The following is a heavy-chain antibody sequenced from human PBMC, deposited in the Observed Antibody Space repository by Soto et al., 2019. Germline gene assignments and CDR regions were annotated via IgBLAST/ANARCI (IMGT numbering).Heavy chain of an antibody. V-gene: IGHV4-59*12. CDR3: ARDDRNDYIANFGY. Sequence: PAGTLSLTCSISVGSPSYYYGSWVRQPPGKGLEWIGNVADSGKSSYSPSLRSRLTISVDTSNTRLSLTLSPVTAADTAVYYCARDDRNDYIANFGYWGQGTLVTVSS. J-gene: IGHJ4*01. CDR1: VGSPSYYY. D-gene: IGHD4-4*01. CDR2: VADSGKS.